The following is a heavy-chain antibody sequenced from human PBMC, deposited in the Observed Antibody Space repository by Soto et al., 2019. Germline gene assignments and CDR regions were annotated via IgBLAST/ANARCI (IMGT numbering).Heavy chain of an antibody. CDR3: ARDRRSIYYDSSGYYPVRPWYFDV. Sequence: LRLSCAASGFTFSSYSMNWVRQAPGQGLEWVSSISSSSSYIYYADSVKGRFTISRDNAKNSLYLQMNSLRAEDTAVYYCARDRRSIYYDSSGYYPVRPWYFDVWGRGTLVTVSS. D-gene: IGHD3-22*01. J-gene: IGHJ2*01. V-gene: IGHV3-21*01. CDR2: ISSSSSYI. CDR1: GFTFSSYS.